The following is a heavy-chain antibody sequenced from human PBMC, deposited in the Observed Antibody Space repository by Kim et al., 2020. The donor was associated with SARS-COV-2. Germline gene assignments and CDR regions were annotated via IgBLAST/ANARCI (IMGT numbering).Heavy chain of an antibody. CDR2: INAGNGNT. Sequence: ASVKVSCKASGYTFSTYVMNWVRQAPGQRLEWMGWINAGNGNTKYSQKFQGRVTITTDTFASTAYMELSSLRSEDTAVYYCARAPLNNKWNHLNWGQGNL. V-gene: IGHV1-3*01. D-gene: IGHD1-20*01. CDR1: GYTFSTYV. CDR3: ARAPLNNKWNHLN. J-gene: IGHJ4*02.